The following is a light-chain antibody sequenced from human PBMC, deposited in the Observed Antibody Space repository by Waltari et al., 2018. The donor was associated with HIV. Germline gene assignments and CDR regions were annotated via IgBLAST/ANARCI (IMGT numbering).Light chain of an antibody. CDR1: SSNIRSNT. J-gene: IGLJ3*02. CDR2: SND. CDR3: AAWDDSLNGWV. V-gene: IGLV1-44*01. Sequence: QSVLTQPPSASGTPGPRVTISCSGSSSNIRSNTVSWYQQLPGTAPKLLIYSNDQRPSGVPDRFSGSKSGTSASLAISGLQSEDEADYYCAAWDDSLNGWVFGGGTKLTVL.